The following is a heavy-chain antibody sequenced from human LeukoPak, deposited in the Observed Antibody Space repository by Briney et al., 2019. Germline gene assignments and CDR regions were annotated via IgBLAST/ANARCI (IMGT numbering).Heavy chain of an antibody. J-gene: IGHJ4*02. CDR3: ARLGGYFFSDWDFDY. CDR2: INPNSGGT. V-gene: IGHV1-2*02. D-gene: IGHD2-15*01. CDR1: GYTFTGYY. Sequence: ASVKVSCKASGYTFTGYYMHWVRQAPGQGLEWMGWINPNSGGTNYAQKFQGRVTMTRDTSISTAYMELSRLRSDDTAVYYCARLGGYFFSDWDFDYWGQGTLVTVSS.